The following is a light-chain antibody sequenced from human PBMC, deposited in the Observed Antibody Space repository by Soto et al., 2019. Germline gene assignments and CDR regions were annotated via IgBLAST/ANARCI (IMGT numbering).Light chain of an antibody. CDR1: QSISSW. Sequence: DIQMTQSPSTLSASVGDRVTITCRASQSISSWLAWYQQKPGKAPNLLIYKASSLQSGVPSRFSGSGSGTEFTLTISSLQPDDCATYYCQQYKSYPWTFGQGTKVEIK. V-gene: IGKV1-5*03. CDR2: KAS. CDR3: QQYKSYPWT. J-gene: IGKJ1*01.